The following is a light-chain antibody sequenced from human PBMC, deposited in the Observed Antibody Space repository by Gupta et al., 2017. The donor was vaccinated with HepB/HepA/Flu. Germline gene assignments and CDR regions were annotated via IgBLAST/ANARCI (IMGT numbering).Light chain of an antibody. J-gene: IGKJ2*01. CDR2: GAS. Sequence: EIVMTQSPATLSLSPGEGVTLSCRASQTISSAYLSWFQQKPGQAPRLLIYGASTRATGIPARFSGRGSGTDFTLTISNLQPEDFAVYYCQQDDKLPRTFGQGTKVEI. CDR1: QTISSAY. V-gene: IGKV3-7*02. CDR3: QQDDKLPRT.